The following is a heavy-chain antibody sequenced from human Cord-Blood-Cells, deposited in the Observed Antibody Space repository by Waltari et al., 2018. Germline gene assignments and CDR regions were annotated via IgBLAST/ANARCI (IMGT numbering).Heavy chain of an antibody. V-gene: IGHV1-69*09. CDR2: ISPILGKA. Sequence: QVQLVQSGAEVKKPGSSVKVSCKASGGTFSRYAISWVRQAPGQGLGWMGRISPILGKANYAKKFQGRVTIPADKCTSTAYMELSSLRSEDMAVYYCARDAPDYDILTGYYAFDIWGQGTMVTVSS. D-gene: IGHD3-9*01. CDR3: ARDAPDYDILTGYYAFDI. CDR1: GGTFSRYA. J-gene: IGHJ3*02.